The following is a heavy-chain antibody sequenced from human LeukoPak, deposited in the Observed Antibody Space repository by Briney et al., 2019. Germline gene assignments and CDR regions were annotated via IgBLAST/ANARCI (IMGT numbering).Heavy chain of an antibody. J-gene: IGHJ6*03. Sequence: PGGSLRLSCAASGFTFDDYGMSWVRHAPGTGLAWVSGINWNGGSTGYADSVKGRFTISRDNAKNSLYLQMNSLRAEDTALYYCARVKWFYYMDVWGKGTTVTVSS. V-gene: IGHV3-20*04. CDR2: INWNGGST. CDR3: ARVKWFYYMDV. CDR1: GFTFDDYG. D-gene: IGHD2-8*01.